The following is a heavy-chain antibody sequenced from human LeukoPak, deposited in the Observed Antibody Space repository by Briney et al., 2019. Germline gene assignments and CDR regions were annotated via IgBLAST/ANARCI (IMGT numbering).Heavy chain of an antibody. CDR2: IYSGGST. CDR1: GFTVSSNY. J-gene: IGHJ4*02. D-gene: IGHD3-3*01. Sequence: GGSLRLSCAASGFTVSSNYMSWVRQAPGKGLEWVSVIYSGGSTYYADSVKGRFTISRDNSKNTLYLQMNSLRAEDTAVYYCSRGGYYDIWSGYEHFDYWGQGTLVTVSS. V-gene: IGHV3-53*01. CDR3: SRGGYYDIWSGYEHFDY.